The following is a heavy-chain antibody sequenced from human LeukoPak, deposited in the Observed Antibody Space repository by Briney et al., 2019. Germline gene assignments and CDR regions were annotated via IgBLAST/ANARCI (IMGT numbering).Heavy chain of an antibody. CDR1: GGSISSGGYY. J-gene: IGHJ6*03. Sequence: SETLSLTCTVSGGSISSGGYYWSWIRQPPGKGLEWIGYIYHSGSTYYNPSLKSRVTISVDRSKNQFSLKLSSVTAADTAVYYCARVPSGFYDFWSGRQDALYYMDVCGKGTTVTVSS. V-gene: IGHV4-30-2*01. CDR2: IYHSGST. D-gene: IGHD3-3*01. CDR3: ARVPSGFYDFWSGRQDALYYMDV.